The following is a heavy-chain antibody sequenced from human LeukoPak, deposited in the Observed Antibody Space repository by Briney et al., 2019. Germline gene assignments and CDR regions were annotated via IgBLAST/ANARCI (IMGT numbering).Heavy chain of an antibody. CDR1: GYTFTGYY. Sequence: SVKVSCKASGYTFTGYYLHWVRQAPGQGLEWMGGIIPIFGTANYAQKFQGRVTITADESTSTAYMELSSLRSEDTAVYYCASRSNCSSTSCYLYYYYYMDVWGKGTTVTISS. D-gene: IGHD2-2*01. CDR3: ASRSNCSSTSCYLYYYYYMDV. CDR2: IIPIFGTA. J-gene: IGHJ6*03. V-gene: IGHV1-69*13.